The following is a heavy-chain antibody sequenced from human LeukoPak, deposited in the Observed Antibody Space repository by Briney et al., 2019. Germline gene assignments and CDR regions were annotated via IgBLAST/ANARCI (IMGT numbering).Heavy chain of an antibody. V-gene: IGHV1-2*02. CDR2: INPNSGGT. Sequence: ASVKVSCKASGYTFTGYYMHWVRQAPGQGLEWMGWINPNSGGTNYAQKFQGRVTMTRDMSISTAYMELSRLRSDDTAVYYCARGTGTMNGNFDYWGQGTLVTVSS. CDR3: ARGTGTMNGNFDY. D-gene: IGHD1-7*01. CDR1: GYTFTGYY. J-gene: IGHJ4*02.